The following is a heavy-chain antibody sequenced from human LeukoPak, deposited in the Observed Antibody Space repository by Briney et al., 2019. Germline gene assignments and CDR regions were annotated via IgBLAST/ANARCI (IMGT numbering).Heavy chain of an antibody. V-gene: IGHV1-46*01. CDR3: ARGGRYCSSTSCSHNWFDP. Sequence: SVKVSCKASGYTFTSYYMHWVRQAPGQGLEWMGIINPSGGSTSYAQKFQGRVTMTRDMSTSTVYMELSSLRSEDTAVYYCARGGRYCSSTSCSHNWFDPWGQGTLVTVSS. CDR2: INPSGGST. CDR1: GYTFTSYY. D-gene: IGHD2-2*01. J-gene: IGHJ5*02.